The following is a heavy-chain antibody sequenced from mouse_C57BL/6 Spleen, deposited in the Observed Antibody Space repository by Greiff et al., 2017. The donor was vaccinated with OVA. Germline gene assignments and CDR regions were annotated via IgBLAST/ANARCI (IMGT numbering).Heavy chain of an antibody. V-gene: IGHV1-72*01. CDR3: ARGDYGSSYVLYYAMDY. D-gene: IGHD1-1*01. CDR2: IDPNSGGT. J-gene: IGHJ4*01. CDR1: GYTFTSYW. Sequence: VQLQQPGAELVKPGASVKLSCKASGYTFTSYWMHWVKQRPGRGLEWIGRIDPNSGGTKYNEKFKSKATLTVDKPSSTAYMQLSSLTSEDSAVYYCARGDYGSSYVLYYAMDYWGQGTSVTVSS.